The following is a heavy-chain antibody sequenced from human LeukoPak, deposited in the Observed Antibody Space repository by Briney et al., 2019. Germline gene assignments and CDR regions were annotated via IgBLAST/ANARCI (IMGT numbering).Heavy chain of an antibody. CDR2: ISGSGGST. V-gene: IGHV3-23*01. Sequence: TGGSLRLSCAASGFTFSSYAMSWVRQAPGKGLEWVSAISGSGGSTYYADSVKGRFTISRDNSKNTLYLQMNSLRAEDTAVYYCAKDSLGGNSLAYFDCWGQGTLVTVSS. CDR3: AKDSLGGNSLAYFDC. CDR1: GFTFSSYA. D-gene: IGHD4-23*01. J-gene: IGHJ4*02.